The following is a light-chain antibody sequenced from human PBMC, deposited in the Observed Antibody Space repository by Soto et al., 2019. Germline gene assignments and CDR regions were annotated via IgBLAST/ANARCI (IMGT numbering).Light chain of an antibody. Sequence: EVVMTQSPATLSVSPGERVTFSCRASQSVTTNLAWYQHKPGRSPRLLISDASTGASGIPPRFSGSGSGTEFTLTIDRLQSADFAVYYCQQYDRWPVTFGGGTKVDIK. CDR1: QSVTTN. CDR2: DAS. CDR3: QQYDRWPVT. V-gene: IGKV3-15*01. J-gene: IGKJ4*01.